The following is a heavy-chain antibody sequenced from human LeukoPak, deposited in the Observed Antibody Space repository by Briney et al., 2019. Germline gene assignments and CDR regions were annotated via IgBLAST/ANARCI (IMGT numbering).Heavy chain of an antibody. CDR2: IIPILGIA. CDR3: ATGRYYYDSSGYRGTLYYYYGTDV. J-gene: IGHJ6*02. V-gene: IGHV1-69*04. D-gene: IGHD3-22*01. Sequence: ASVKVSCKASGGTFSSYAISWVRQAPGQGLEWMGRIIPILGIANYAQKFQGRVTITADKSTSTAYMELSSLRSEDTAVYYCATGRYYYDSSGYRGTLYYYYGTDVWGQGTTVTVSS. CDR1: GGTFSSYA.